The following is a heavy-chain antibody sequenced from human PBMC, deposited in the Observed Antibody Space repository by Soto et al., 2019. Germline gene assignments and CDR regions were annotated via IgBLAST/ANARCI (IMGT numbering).Heavy chain of an antibody. J-gene: IGHJ6*02. CDR2: IKSKADGGTT. CDR3: TTLGHYYDSSPLDV. Sequence: GGSLRLSCAASGFTFTNAWMNWVRQAPGKGLEWVGRIKSKADGGTTDYAAPLKDRFSISRDDSKNTLYLQMNSLKTEDTAVYYCTTLGHYYDSSPLDVWGQGTTVTVSS. CDR1: GFTFTNAW. D-gene: IGHD3-22*01. V-gene: IGHV3-15*07.